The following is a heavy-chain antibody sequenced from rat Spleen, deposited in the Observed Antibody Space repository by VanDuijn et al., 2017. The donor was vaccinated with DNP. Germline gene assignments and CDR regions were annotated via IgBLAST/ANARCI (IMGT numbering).Heavy chain of an antibody. D-gene: IGHD5-1*01. Sequence: EVQLVETGGDLVQPGRSLKLSCVASGFTFIDYWMTWIRQVPGKGLEWVAAITSSGGSTYYPDSVKGRFTISRDNAKNTLYLQMKSLRSEDTATYYCARGSGTYYWYFDFWGPGTMVTVSS. CDR2: ITSSGGST. J-gene: IGHJ1*01. V-gene: IGHV5-31*01. CDR3: ARGSGTYYWYFDF. CDR1: GFTFIDYW.